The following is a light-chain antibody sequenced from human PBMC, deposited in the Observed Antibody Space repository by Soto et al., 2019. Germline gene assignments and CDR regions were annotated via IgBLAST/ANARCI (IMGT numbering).Light chain of an antibody. CDR2: GAS. CDR1: QDINSW. Sequence: DIQMTQSPSSVSASVGDRVTITCRASQDINSWLAWYQQTPGRAPNLLIYGASDLPSGVPSRFSGSGSGTDFTLTISSLQPEDFATYYCQQTNSFPLTFGGGTKVGIK. CDR3: QQTNSFPLT. V-gene: IGKV1-12*01. J-gene: IGKJ4*02.